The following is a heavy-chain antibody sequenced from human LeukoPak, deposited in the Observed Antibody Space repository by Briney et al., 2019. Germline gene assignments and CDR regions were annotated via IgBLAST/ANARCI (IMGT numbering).Heavy chain of an antibody. J-gene: IGHJ6*03. CDR3: ARAHCTNGVCPGWGYYYMDV. Sequence: SETLSLTCTVSSGSISTSNYYWGWVRQPPGKALEWIGNIFYSGSTNYNPSLKSRVTISVDTSKNQFSLELSSVTAADTAVYYCARAHCTNGVCPGWGYYYMDVWGKGTTVTVSS. CDR2: IFYSGST. D-gene: IGHD2-8*01. CDR1: SGSISTSNYY. V-gene: IGHV4-39*07.